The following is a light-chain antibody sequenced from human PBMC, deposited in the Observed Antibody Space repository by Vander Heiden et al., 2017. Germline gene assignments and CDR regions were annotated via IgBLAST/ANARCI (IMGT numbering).Light chain of an antibody. CDR3: QQSYSTPRT. CDR1: QSLSSY. V-gene: IGKV1-39*01. J-gene: IGKJ1*01. Sequence: DIQMTQSPSSLSAPVGDRVTITCRASQSLSSYLNWYQQKPGKAPKLLIYAASSLQSGVPSRFSGSGSGTDFTLTISSLQPEDFATYYCQQSYSTPRTFGQGTKVEIK. CDR2: AAS.